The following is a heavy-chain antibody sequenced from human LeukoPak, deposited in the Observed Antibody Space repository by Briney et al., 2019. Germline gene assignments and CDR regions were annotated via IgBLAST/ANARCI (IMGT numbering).Heavy chain of an antibody. CDR2: IYYSGST. V-gene: IGHV4-31*11. Sequence: SSETLSLTCAVYGGSFSGYYWSWIRQHPGKGLEWIGYIYYSGSTYYNPSLKSRVTISVDTSKNQFSLKLSSVTAADTAVYYCARGDGYNFHYWGQGTLVTVSS. J-gene: IGHJ4*02. D-gene: IGHD5-24*01. CDR1: GGSFSGYY. CDR3: ARGDGYNFHY.